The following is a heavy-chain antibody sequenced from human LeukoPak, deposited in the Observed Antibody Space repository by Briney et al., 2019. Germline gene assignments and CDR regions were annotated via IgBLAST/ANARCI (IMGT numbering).Heavy chain of an antibody. CDR1: GFTFSSYS. Sequence: GGSLRLSCAASGFTFSSYSMNWVRQAPGKGLEWVSYISSSSSTIYYADSVKGRFTISRDNAKNSLYLQMNSLRAEDTAVYYCAREWGFGDKLHYYMDVWGKGTTVTVSS. CDR2: ISSSSSTI. V-gene: IGHV3-48*01. CDR3: AREWGFGDKLHYYMDV. J-gene: IGHJ6*03. D-gene: IGHD3-10*01.